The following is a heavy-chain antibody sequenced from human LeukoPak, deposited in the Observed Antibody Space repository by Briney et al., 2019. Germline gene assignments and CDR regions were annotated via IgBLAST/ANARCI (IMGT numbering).Heavy chain of an antibody. V-gene: IGHV4-59*01. CDR3: ARADRFSYWFDP. Sequence: SETLSLTLSAAAGSISSYYSSCIRQPPGKGLEWIGYIYYSGSTNYNPSLKSRVTISVNTSKNQFSLKLSSVTAADTAVYYCARADRFSYWFDPWGQGTLVTVSS. CDR2: IYYSGST. J-gene: IGHJ5*02. CDR1: AGSISSYY.